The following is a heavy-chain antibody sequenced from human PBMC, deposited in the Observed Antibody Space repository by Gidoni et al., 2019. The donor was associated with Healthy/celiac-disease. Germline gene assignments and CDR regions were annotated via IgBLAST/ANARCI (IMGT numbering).Heavy chain of an antibody. D-gene: IGHD2-8*01. Sequence: QVQLQESGPGLVKPSQTLSLTCTVSGGSISSGGYYWSWIRQHPGKGLEWIGYIYYSGSTYYNPSLKSRVTISVDTSKNQFSLKLSSVTAADTAVYYCARDGQYCTNGVCYTDWFDPWGQGTLVTVSS. J-gene: IGHJ5*02. CDR2: IYYSGST. CDR1: GGSISSGGYY. V-gene: IGHV4-31*03. CDR3: ARDGQYCTNGVCYTDWFDP.